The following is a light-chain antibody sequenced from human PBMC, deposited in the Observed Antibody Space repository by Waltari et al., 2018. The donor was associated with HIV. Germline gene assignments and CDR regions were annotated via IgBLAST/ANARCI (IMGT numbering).Light chain of an antibody. CDR3: QSYETCNPVV. V-gene: IGLV6-57*01. J-gene: IGLJ2*01. CDR1: SGNIASNY. Sequence: NFMLTQPHSVSESPGKTVTISCTRSSGNIASNYVQWYQQRPGTSPTTVIYEDKKRPPGVPDRFSGSIDISSNSASLTISGLKTEDEADYYCQSYETCNPVVFGGGTKLTVL. CDR2: EDK.